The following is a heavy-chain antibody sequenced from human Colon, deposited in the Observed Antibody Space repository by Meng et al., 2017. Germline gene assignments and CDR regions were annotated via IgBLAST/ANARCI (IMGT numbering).Heavy chain of an antibody. D-gene: IGHD2-21*01. CDR2: IHFSGST. V-gene: IGHV4-30-4*01. CDR3: ARVNSDCGGVMCYKGWFDP. J-gene: IGHJ5*02. Sequence: QVQLQESGPGLVKPSQTLSPTGTVFGGSISGGDYYWRWIRQPPGKGLEWIGYIHFSGSTYYNPSLNSRITISVDMSRNQFSLRLTSVTSADMAVYYCARVNSDCGGVMCYKGWFDPWGQGTLVTVSS. CDR1: GGSISGGDYY.